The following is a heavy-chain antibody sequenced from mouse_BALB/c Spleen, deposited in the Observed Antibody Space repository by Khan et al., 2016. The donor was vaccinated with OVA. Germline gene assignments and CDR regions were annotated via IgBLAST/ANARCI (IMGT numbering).Heavy chain of an antibody. CDR1: GFTFSDYY. V-gene: IGHV5-12*02. J-gene: IGHJ4*01. Sequence: EVELVESGGGLVQPGGSLNLSCATSGFTFSDYYIYWVRQTPEKRREWVASISNGGGFSYYPDTIEGRFTISSDTAKNTLYLQMSRLNSEDTAMYYCARQLTGAMDYWGQGTSVAVSA. CDR2: ISNGGGFS. CDR3: ARQLTGAMDY.